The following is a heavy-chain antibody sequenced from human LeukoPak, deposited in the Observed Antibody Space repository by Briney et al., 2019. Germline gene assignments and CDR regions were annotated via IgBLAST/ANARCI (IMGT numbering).Heavy chain of an antibody. J-gene: IGHJ5*02. CDR2: IYHSGST. CDR3: ARVVYCSSTSCYEGHWFDP. V-gene: IGHV4-30-2*01. D-gene: IGHD2-2*01. Sequence: PSETLSLTCTVSGGSISSGGYYWSWIRQHPGRGLEWIGYIYHSGSTYYNPSLKSRVTISVDRSKNQFSLKLSSVTAADTAVYYCARVVYCSSTSCYEGHWFDPWGQGTLVTVSS. CDR1: GGSISSGGYY.